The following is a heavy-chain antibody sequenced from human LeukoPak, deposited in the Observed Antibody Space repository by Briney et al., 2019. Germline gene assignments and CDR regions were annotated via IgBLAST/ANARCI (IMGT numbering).Heavy chain of an antibody. CDR1: GGTFSSYA. Sequence: SVKVSCKASGGTFSSYAISWVRQAPGQGLEWMGGIIPIFCTANYAQKFQGRVTITADESTSTAYMELSRLRSEDTAVYYCARDWWKVTSLAVAGSNWFDPWGQGTLVTVSS. J-gene: IGHJ5*02. CDR2: IIPIFCTA. CDR3: ARDWWKVTSLAVAGSNWFDP. D-gene: IGHD6-19*01. V-gene: IGHV1-69*13.